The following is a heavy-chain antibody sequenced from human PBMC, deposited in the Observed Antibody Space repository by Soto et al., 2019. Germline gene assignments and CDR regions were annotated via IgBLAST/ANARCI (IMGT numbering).Heavy chain of an antibody. CDR2: KYYSGST. CDR3: ARHEMTRGYSGNDWNYGMDV. V-gene: IGHV4-39*01. Sequence: QLQLQESGPGLVKPSETLSLTCTVSGGSISSSGYYWGWIRQPPGKGLEWIGSKYYSGSTYYNPSLKSRVTISVDTSKNQFSLKLSSVTAADTAVYYCARHEMTRGYSGNDWNYGMDVWGQGTTVTVSS. CDR1: GGSISSSGYY. D-gene: IGHD5-12*01. J-gene: IGHJ6*02.